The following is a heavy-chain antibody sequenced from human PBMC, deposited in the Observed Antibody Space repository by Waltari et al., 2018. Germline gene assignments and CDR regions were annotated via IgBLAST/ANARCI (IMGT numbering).Heavy chain of an antibody. D-gene: IGHD2-15*01. Sequence: EVQLVESGGGLVKPGGSLRLSCAASGFTFSSYSMNWVRQAPGKGLEGVSSISSSSSYIYYADSVKGRFTISRDNAKNSLYLQMNSLRAEDTAVYYCARDVVVAATGYYYGMDVWGQGTTVTVSS. V-gene: IGHV3-21*01. J-gene: IGHJ6*02. CDR3: ARDVVVAATGYYYGMDV. CDR1: GFTFSSYS. CDR2: ISSSSSYI.